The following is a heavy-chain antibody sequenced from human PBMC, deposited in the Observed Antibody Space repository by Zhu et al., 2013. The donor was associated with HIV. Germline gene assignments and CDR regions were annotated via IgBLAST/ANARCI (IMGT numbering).Heavy chain of an antibody. D-gene: IGHD3-22*01. J-gene: IGHJ4*02. Sequence: QVQLVQSGAEVKKPGSSVKVSCKASGGTFSNYGINWVRQAPGQGLEWMGGIIPIFDTANYAQKFQGRVTITADESTSTAYMELSSLRSEDTAVYYCARDHNSGYYSYFDYWGQGTLGHRLL. CDR3: ARDHNSGYYSYFDY. V-gene: IGHV1-69*01. CDR2: IIPIFDTA. CDR1: GGTFSNYG.